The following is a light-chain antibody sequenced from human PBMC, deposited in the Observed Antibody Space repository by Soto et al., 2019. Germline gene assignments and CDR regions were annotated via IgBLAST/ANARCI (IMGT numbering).Light chain of an antibody. CDR3: SSYAGINNLAV. CDR1: SSDVGGYYS. Sequence: QSALTQPTSASGSPGQSVTISCTGTSSDVGGYYSVSWYQQHPGKAPKLMIYEVTKRPSGVPDRFSCSKSGSTASLTVSGLQAEDEADYYCSSYAGINNLAVFGTGTKLTVL. V-gene: IGLV2-8*01. J-gene: IGLJ1*01. CDR2: EVT.